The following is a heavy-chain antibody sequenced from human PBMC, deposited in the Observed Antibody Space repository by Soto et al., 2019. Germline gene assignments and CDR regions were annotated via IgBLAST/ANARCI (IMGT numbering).Heavy chain of an antibody. CDR1: GFSLSTSGVG. CDR3: AGSRAKKILLRFLEWPPPFDY. CDR2: IYWDDDK. V-gene: IGHV2-5*02. J-gene: IGHJ4*02. D-gene: IGHD3-3*01. Sequence: SGPTLVNPTQTLTLTCTFSGFSLSTSGVGVGWIRQPPGKALEWLALIYWDDDKRYSPSLKSRLTITKDTSKNQVVLTMTNMDPVDTATYYCAGSRAKKILLRFLEWPPPFDYWGQGTLVTVSS.